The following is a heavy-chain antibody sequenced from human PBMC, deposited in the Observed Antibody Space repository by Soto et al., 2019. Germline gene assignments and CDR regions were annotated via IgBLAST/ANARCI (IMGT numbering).Heavy chain of an antibody. J-gene: IGHJ4*02. V-gene: IGHV1-8*01. Sequence: QVQLVQSGAEVKKPGASVKVSCKASGYTFTSYDINWVRQATGQGLEWMGWMNPNSGKAGYAQKFHGRVTMTQNTPKSTADMELSSLRSEDTAVYYCARDSARKALDYWGQGTLVTVS. CDR1: GYTFTSYD. CDR2: MNPNSGKA. D-gene: IGHD3-10*01. CDR3: ARDSARKALDY.